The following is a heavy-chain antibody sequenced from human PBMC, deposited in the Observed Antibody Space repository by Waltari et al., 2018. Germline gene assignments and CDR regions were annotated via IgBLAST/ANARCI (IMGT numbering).Heavy chain of an antibody. Sequence: EVQLVESGGGLVQHGGSLRLACAASGFTFSGDSRNWVRQAPGKGPEWISYINSGSTTISYADSVRGRFTISRDNAKSFLYLDLFSLRAEDTAVYYCVRDPYHDPSGYPGYWGQGTLVTVSS. CDR1: GFTFSGDS. V-gene: IGHV3-48*01. D-gene: IGHD3-22*01. CDR3: VRDPYHDPSGYPGY. J-gene: IGHJ4*02. CDR2: INSGSTTI.